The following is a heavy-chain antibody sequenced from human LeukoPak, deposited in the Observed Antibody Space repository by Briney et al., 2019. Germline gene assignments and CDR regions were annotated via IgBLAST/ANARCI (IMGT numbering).Heavy chain of an antibody. CDR3: ARGPSDQYYHYYYMDV. D-gene: IGHD2-2*01. J-gene: IGHJ6*03. CDR1: GGAFRDYY. V-gene: IGHV4-59*01. Sequence: SETLSLTCTVSGGAFRDYYWSWMRQPPGKELEWIGYIHYSGSTNYSPSLLSRVTISADTSQKQFSLKLSSVTAADTAVYYCARGPSDQYYHYYYMDVWGKGTTVTVSS. CDR2: IHYSGST.